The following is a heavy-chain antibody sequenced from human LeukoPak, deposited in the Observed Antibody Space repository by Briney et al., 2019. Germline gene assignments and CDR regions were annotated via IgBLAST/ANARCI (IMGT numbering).Heavy chain of an antibody. CDR2: IDPSDSYT. CDR1: GYSFTSYW. D-gene: IGHD5-24*01. CDR3: ARRGRDGYNYEPQTYYFDY. J-gene: IGHJ4*02. V-gene: IGHV5-10-1*01. Sequence: PGESLRISCKGSGYSFTSYWISWVRQMPGKGLEWMGRIDPSDSYTNYSPSFQGHVPISADKSISTAYLQWSSLKASDTAMYYCARRGRDGYNYEPQTYYFDYWGQGTLVTVSS.